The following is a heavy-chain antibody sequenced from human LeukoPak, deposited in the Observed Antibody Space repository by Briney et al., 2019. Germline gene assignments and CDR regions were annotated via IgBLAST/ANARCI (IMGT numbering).Heavy chain of an antibody. CDR1: GNSVSSNGVA. CDR2: TYYGSKWSN. Sequence: SQTLSLTCVISGNSVSSNGVAWNWVRQSPSRGLEWLGRTYYGSKWSNDYALSVKSRITINPDTSKNQFSLQLNSVTPEDTAVYYCTRGRNSAFDYWGQGTLVTVSS. CDR3: TRGRNSAFDY. J-gene: IGHJ4*02. D-gene: IGHD1-14*01. V-gene: IGHV6-1*01.